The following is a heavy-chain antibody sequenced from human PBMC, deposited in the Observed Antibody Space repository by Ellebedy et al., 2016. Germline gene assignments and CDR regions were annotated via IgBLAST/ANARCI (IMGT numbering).Heavy chain of an antibody. Sequence: SETLSLTXAVYGGSFSGYYWIWIRQPPGKGLEWIGEINHSGSTNYNPSLKSRVTISVDTSKNQFSLKLISVTAADTAVYYCARDKDVWGQGTTVTVSS. V-gene: IGHV4-34*01. J-gene: IGHJ6*02. CDR2: INHSGST. CDR3: ARDKDV. CDR1: GGSFSGYY.